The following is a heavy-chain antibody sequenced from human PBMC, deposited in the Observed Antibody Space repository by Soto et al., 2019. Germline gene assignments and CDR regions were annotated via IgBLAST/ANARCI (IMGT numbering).Heavy chain of an antibody. CDR1: GFTFSDYY. Sequence: GGSLRLSCEGSGFTFSDYYISWIRQAPGKGLEWISYSSNSGTFSRYADSVTGRFSISRDNTKNLLYLQMNSLRAEDTAVYYCARSGDNYNRLDDWGQGTPVTVSS. D-gene: IGHD1-1*01. CDR3: ARSGDNYNRLDD. CDR2: SSNSGTFS. J-gene: IGHJ4*02. V-gene: IGHV3-11*06.